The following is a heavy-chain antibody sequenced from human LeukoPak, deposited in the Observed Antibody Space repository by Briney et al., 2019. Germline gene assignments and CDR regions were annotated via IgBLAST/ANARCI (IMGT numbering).Heavy chain of an antibody. D-gene: IGHD2-15*01. V-gene: IGHV3-23*01. CDR2: ISGSGGST. J-gene: IGHJ6*02. CDR3: ASAVVVVAATHYYGMDV. CDR1: GFTFSSYA. Sequence: GGSLRLSCAASGFTFSSYAMSWVRQAPGKGLEWVSAISGSGGSTYYADSVKGRFTISRDNSKNTLYLQMNSLRAEDTAVYYCASAVVVVAATHYYGMDVWDQGTTVTVSS.